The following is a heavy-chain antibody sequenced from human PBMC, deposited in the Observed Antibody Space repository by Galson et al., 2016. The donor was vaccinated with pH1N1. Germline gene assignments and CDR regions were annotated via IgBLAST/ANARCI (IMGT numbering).Heavy chain of an antibody. D-gene: IGHD3-22*01. J-gene: IGHJ4*02. V-gene: IGHV3-7*01. CDR1: GFTFSSYW. Sequence: SLRLSCAASGFTFSSYWMSWVRQVPGKGLEWVANIRQDGGERYYVDSVKGRFTISRDNAKNSLYLQMNSLRAEDTAVYYCARGVYYYDSSGPIDYWGQGTLVTVSS. CDR3: ARGVYYYDSSGPIDY. CDR2: IRQDGGER.